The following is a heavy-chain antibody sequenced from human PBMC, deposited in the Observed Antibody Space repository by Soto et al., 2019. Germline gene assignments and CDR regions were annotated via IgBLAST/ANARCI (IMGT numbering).Heavy chain of an antibody. D-gene: IGHD5-12*01. CDR3: AKDVEMATSLIEETSFDY. V-gene: IGHV3-30*18. CDR1: GFTFSSYG. J-gene: IGHJ4*02. Sequence: QVQLVESGGGVVQPGRSLRLSCAASGFTFSSYGMHWVRQAPGKGLEWVAVISYDGSNKYYADSVKGRFTISRDNSKNTLYLQMNSLRAEDTAVYYCAKDVEMATSLIEETSFDYWGQGTLVTVSS. CDR2: ISYDGSNK.